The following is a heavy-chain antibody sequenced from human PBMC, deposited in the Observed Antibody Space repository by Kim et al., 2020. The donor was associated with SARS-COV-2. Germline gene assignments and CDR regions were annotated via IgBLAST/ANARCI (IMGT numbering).Heavy chain of an antibody. CDR2: IYSGGSST. CDR3: ARSQGGLQLLHFDY. V-gene: IGHV3-23*03. CDR1: GFTFSSYA. D-gene: IGHD5-12*01. J-gene: IGHJ4*02. Sequence: GGSLRLSCAASGFTFSSYAMSWVRQAPGKGLEWVSVIYSGGSSTYYEDSVKGRFTISRDNSKNTLYLQMNSLRAEDTAEYYCARSQGGLQLLHFDYWGQG.